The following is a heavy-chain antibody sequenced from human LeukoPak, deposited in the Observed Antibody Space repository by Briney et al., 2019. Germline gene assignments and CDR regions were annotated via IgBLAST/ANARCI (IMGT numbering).Heavy chain of an antibody. CDR2: INWNGGRI. V-gene: IGHV3-20*04. J-gene: IGHJ4*02. CDR3: ATYSFDRGYYFDY. CDR1: GFTFDDFD. D-gene: IGHD3-22*01. Sequence: GGSLRLSCGASGFTFDDFDMGWVRQVPGQGLKWVPGINWNGGRIIYADSVKGRFTISRDNAKNSLYLQMNSLRAEDTALYYCATYSFDRGYYFDYWGQGTLVTVSS.